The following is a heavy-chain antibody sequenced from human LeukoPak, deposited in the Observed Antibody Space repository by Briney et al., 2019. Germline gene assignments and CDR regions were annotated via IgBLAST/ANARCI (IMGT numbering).Heavy chain of an antibody. Sequence: GGSLRLSCAASGFTFSTYNMNWVRQAPGKGLEWVSYISSSSSTIYYADSVKGRFTISRDNAKNSLYLQMNSLRAEDTAVYYCASTLGILRYFDWLLTRPPDAFDIWGQGTMVTVSS. D-gene: IGHD3-9*01. V-gene: IGHV3-48*01. CDR3: ASTLGILRYFDWLLTRPPDAFDI. J-gene: IGHJ3*02. CDR2: ISSSSSTI. CDR1: GFTFSTYN.